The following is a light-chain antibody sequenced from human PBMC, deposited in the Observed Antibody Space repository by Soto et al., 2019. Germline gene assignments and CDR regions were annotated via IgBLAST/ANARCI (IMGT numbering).Light chain of an antibody. CDR1: QSIGSY. CDR2: DAS. Sequence: TQSPSTLSASVGDRVTITCRASQSIGSYLAWYQHKLGQPPRLLLYDASNRATGIPVRFSGSGSGTDLTLTISSLETEDFAVYYCQQRSTWPPFSFGPGTKVDIK. J-gene: IGKJ3*01. CDR3: QQRSTWPPFS. V-gene: IGKV3-11*01.